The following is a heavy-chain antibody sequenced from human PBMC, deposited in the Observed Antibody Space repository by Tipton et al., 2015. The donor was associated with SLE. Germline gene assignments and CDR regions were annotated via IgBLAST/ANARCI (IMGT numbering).Heavy chain of an antibody. D-gene: IGHD3-22*01. Sequence: TLSLTCTVSGGSISSYYWSWIRQPPGKGLEWIGYIYYSGSTNYNPSLKSRVTISKATSKNQFSLKLSSVTAADTAVYYCARHDYDDNGYYMHYFDVWGQGTLVTVSS. J-gene: IGHJ4*02. CDR2: IYYSGST. CDR1: GGSISSYY. CDR3: ARHDYDDNGYYMHYFDV. V-gene: IGHV4-59*08.